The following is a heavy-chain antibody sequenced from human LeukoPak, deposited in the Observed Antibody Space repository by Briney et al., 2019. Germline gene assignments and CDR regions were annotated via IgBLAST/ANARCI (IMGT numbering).Heavy chain of an antibody. CDR3: ARAIYGEYNDY. V-gene: IGHV3-74*01. CDR1: GFTFSSYW. CDR2: INSDGSST. Sequence: GGSLRLSCAASGFTFSSYWMHWVRQAPGKGLVWVSRINSDGSSTSYADSVKGRFTISRDNAKNSLYLQMNSLRAEDTAVYYCARAIYGEYNDYWGQGTLVTVSS. J-gene: IGHJ4*02. D-gene: IGHD6-6*01.